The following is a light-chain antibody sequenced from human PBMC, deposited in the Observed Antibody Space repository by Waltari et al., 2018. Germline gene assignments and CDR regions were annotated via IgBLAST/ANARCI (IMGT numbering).Light chain of an antibody. V-gene: IGKV3-15*01. J-gene: IGKJ3*01. Sequence: EIVMTQSPVTLSVSPGERATLSCRASQSISSNLAWYQQKPGQSPRLLIHGASTTATGIPARFSGSGSGTDFTLTISSLQSEDFAVYYCQQYGNSNPLFGPGTKVDIK. CDR2: GAS. CDR3: QQYGNSNPL. CDR1: QSISSN.